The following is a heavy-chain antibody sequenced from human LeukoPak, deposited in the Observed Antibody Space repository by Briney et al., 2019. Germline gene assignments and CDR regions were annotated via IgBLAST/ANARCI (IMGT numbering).Heavy chain of an antibody. CDR2: IYYSGST. CDR1: GGSISSGGYY. J-gene: IGHJ4*02. V-gene: IGHV4-31*03. CDR3: ASLYYYDSSGYQN. D-gene: IGHD3-22*01. Sequence: PSETLSLTCTVSGGSISSGGYYWSWIRQHPGKGLEWIGYIYYSGSTYYNPSLKSRVTISVDTSKNQFPLKLSSVTAADTAVYYCASLYYYDSSGYQNWGQGTLVTVSS.